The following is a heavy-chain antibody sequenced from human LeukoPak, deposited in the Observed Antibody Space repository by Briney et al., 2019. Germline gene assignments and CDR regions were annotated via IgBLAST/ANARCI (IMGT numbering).Heavy chain of an antibody. J-gene: IGHJ4*02. V-gene: IGHV3-30-3*01. CDR2: ISYDGSNK. D-gene: IGHD3-22*01. CDR3: ARDTSRHFYYDSSGYDY. CDR1: GFTFSSYA. Sequence: PGGSLRLSCAASGFTFSSYAMHWVRQAPGKGLEWVAVISYDGSNKYYADSVKGRFTISRDNSKNTLYLQMNSLRAEDTAVYYCARDTSRHFYYDSSGYDYWGQGTLVTVSS.